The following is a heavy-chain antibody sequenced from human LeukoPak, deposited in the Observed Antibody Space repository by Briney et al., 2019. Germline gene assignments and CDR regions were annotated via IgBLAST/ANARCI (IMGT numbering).Heavy chain of an antibody. CDR3: ARGDTATNWFDP. CDR1: GGSISSYY. V-gene: IGHV4-59*01. J-gene: IGHJ5*02. CDR2: IYYSGST. Sequence: SETLSLTCTVSGGSISSYYWSWIRQPPGKGLEWIGYIYYSGSTNYNPSLKSRVTISVDTSKNQFSLKLSSVTAADTAVYYCARGDTATNWFDPWGQGTLVTVSS. D-gene: IGHD5-18*01.